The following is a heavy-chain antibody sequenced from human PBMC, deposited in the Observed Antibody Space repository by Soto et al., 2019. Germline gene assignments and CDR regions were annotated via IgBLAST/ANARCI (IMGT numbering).Heavy chain of an antibody. CDR3: ARAAYRSLWFLSH. CDR2: MEPSTGRT. CDR1: GYSFTSLD. D-gene: IGHD3-9*01. J-gene: IGHJ4*02. Sequence: ASVKVSCKASGYSFTSLDINWVRQTAGQGLEWMGWMEPSTGRTGYAQKFQGRVTMTRDTSINTAYMEPTTLTSDDTAFYYCARAAYRSLWFLSHWAQGTLVTVSS. V-gene: IGHV1-8*01.